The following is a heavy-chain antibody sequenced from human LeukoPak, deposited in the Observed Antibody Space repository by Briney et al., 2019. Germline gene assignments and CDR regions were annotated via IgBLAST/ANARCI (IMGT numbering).Heavy chain of an antibody. CDR1: GFTVSGNY. J-gene: IGHJ4*02. V-gene: IGHV3-53*01. CDR2: IYSGGTT. Sequence: GGSLRLSCAVSGFTVSGNYMSWVRQAPGKGLEWVSLIYSGGTTYYADSVKGRFTISRDNSKNTLYLQMNSLRAEDTAVYYCARDPDDILTGYHHFDYWGQGTLVTVSS. CDR3: ARDPDDILTGYHHFDY. D-gene: IGHD3-9*01.